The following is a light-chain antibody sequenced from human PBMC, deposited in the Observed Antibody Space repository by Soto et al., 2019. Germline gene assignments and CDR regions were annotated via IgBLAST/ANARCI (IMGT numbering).Light chain of an antibody. V-gene: IGKV3-20*01. J-gene: IGKJ5*01. CDR1: QSVSSSY. CDR3: QQYGTSPFIT. Sequence: EIVLTQSPGTLSLSPGERGTLSCRASQSVSSSYLAWYQQKPGQAPRLLIYGPSSRATGIPDRFSGSGSGTDFTLTISRLEPEDFAVYYCQQYGTSPFITFGQGTRLEIK. CDR2: GPS.